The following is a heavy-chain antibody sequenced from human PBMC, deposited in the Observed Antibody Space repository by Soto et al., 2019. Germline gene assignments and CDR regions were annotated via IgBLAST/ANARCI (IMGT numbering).Heavy chain of an antibody. V-gene: IGHV1-3*01. CDR2: INAGNGNT. CDR1: GYTFTIYA. J-gene: IGHJ4*02. D-gene: IGHD5-12*01. CDR3: ARDLWATINYFDY. Sequence: QVQLVQSGAEVKKPGASVKFSCQAPGYTFTIYAMHWVRQAPGQRLEWMGWINAGNGNTKYSQKFQGRVTITRDTSGGTAYMEVSSLRSEDMAVDYCARDLWATINYFDYWGQGALVTVFS.